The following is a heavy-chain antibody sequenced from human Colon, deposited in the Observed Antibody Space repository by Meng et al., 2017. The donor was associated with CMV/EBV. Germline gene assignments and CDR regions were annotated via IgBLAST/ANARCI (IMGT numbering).Heavy chain of an antibody. D-gene: IGHD3-10*01. J-gene: IGHJ4*02. V-gene: IGHV3-30*02. CDR1: GFTFSSYG. CDR2: TRYDGNYT. CDR3: GKDQRPKMVRGVIDY. Sequence: GEFLKIPRAASGFTFSSYGMHWVRQAPGKGLEWVAFTRYDGNYTDFADSVKGRFTVSRDTSKSALYLQLNSLRAEDTAVYYCGKDQRPKMVRGVIDYWGQGALVTVSS.